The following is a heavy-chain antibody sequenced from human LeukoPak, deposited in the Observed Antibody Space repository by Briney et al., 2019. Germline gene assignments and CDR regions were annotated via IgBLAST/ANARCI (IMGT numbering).Heavy chain of an antibody. CDR2: IDPSDSYT. V-gene: IGHV5-10-1*01. D-gene: IGHD2-2*01. Sequence: GAPLLISCKVSGYSFTNYWITWVRQMPGKGLEWMGRIDPSDSYTKYSPSFQGLVSTSADKSIATAYLQWSSLEASDTAMYSCARHAGDGGAFDVWGQGTMVTVSS. CDR3: ARHAGDGGAFDV. CDR1: GYSFTNYW. J-gene: IGHJ3*01.